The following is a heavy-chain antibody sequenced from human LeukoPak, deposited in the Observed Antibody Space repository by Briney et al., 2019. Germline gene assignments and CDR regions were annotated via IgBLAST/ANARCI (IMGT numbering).Heavy chain of an antibody. CDR3: AKRAVTSAGPGNYFDY. V-gene: IGHV3-23*01. CDR1: GFTFSIYS. J-gene: IGHJ4*02. Sequence: GGSLRLSCAASGFTFSIYSMSWVRQAPGKGLEWVSAITGSGGITYYADTLKGRFTISRDNSRNTLFLQMNSLRAEDTAVYYCAKRAVTSAGPGNYFDYWGQGILVTVSS. CDR2: ITGSGGIT. D-gene: IGHD3-10*01.